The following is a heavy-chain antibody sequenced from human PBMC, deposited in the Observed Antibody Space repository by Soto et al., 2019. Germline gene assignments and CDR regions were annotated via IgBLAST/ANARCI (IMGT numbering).Heavy chain of an antibody. D-gene: IGHD3-3*01. V-gene: IGHV4-59*01. CDR1: GGSINSYY. J-gene: IGHJ4*02. Sequence: SETLSLTCTVSGGSINSYYWSWIRQPPGKGLEWIGYIYYSGSTNYNPSLKSRVTISVDTSKNQFSLKLSSVTAADTAVYYCARERVVTPTRYFHYCGPGNMVTV. CDR3: ARERVVTPTRYFHY. CDR2: IYYSGST.